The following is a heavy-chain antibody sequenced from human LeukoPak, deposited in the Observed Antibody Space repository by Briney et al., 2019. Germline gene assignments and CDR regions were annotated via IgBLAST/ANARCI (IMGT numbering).Heavy chain of an antibody. J-gene: IGHJ4*02. CDR2: ISSSSSYI. CDR3: ARALLSSSSSVSGGG. V-gene: IGHV3-21*01. CDR1: GFTFSSYS. Sequence: GGSLRLSCAASGFTFSSYSMNWVRQAPGKGLEWVSSISSSSSYIYYADSVKGRFTISRDNAKNSLYLQMNSLRAEDTAVYYCARALLSSSSSVSGGGWGQGTLVTVSS. D-gene: IGHD6-6*01.